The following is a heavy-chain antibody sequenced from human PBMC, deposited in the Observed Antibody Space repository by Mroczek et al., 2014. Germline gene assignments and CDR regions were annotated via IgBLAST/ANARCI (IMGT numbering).Heavy chain of an antibody. Sequence: QVQLQESGPGLVKPSETLSLTCTVSGGSISSYYWSWIRQPPGKGLEWIGYIYYSGSTNYNPSLKSRVTISVDTSKNQFSLKLSSVTAADTAVYYCASGRIAVAGTLDYWGQGTLVTVSS. J-gene: IGHJ4*02. D-gene: IGHD6-19*01. CDR3: ASGRIAVAGTLDY. CDR2: IYYSGST. V-gene: IGHV4-59*01. CDR1: GGSISSYY.